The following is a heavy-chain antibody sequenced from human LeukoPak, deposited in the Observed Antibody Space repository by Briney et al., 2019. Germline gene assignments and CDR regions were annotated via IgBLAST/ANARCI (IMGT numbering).Heavy chain of an antibody. D-gene: IGHD3-10*01. V-gene: IGHV3-7*01. CDR2: IKQDGSEK. J-gene: IGHJ5*02. CDR1: GFTFSSYW. CDR3: ARDGYYYGSGSYPFDP. Sequence: GGSLRLSCAASGFTFSSYWMSWVRQAPGKGLEWVANIKQDGSEKYYVDSVKGRFTISRDNAKNSLYLQMNSLRAEDTAVYYCARDGYYYGSGSYPFDPWGQGTLVTVSS.